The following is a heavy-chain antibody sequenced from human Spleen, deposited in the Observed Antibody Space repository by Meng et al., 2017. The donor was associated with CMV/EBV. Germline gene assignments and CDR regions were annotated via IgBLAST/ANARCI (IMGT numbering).Heavy chain of an antibody. J-gene: IGHJ4*02. CDR1: VYNFNAYY. CDR2: INPNSGGT. CDR3: AMGSDYLDY. V-gene: IGHV1-2*04. D-gene: IGHD3-16*01. Sequence: KVYCKASVYNFNAYYMHWVRQAPGQGLEWMGWINPNSGGTKYAQKFQGWVTMTRDTSISTAYMELTRLKSDDTAVYYCAMGSDYLDYWGQGTLVTVSS.